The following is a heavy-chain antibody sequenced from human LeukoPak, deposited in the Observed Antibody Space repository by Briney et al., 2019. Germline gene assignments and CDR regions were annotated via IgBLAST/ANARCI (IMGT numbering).Heavy chain of an antibody. Sequence: GGSLRLSCAASGFTFSHYAMSWVRPAPGKGLEWVSSVRGRSEITYYADSVKGRFALSRDDSKSRLYLQMGSLRAEDTATYYCVGSTVATFDYFEYWGQGTLVIVSS. D-gene: IGHD4-17*01. J-gene: IGHJ4*02. CDR1: GFTFSHYA. CDR3: VGSTVATFDYFEY. CDR2: VRGRSEIT. V-gene: IGHV3-23*01.